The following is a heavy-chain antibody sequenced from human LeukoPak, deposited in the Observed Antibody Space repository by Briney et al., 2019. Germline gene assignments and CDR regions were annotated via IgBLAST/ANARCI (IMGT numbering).Heavy chain of an antibody. CDR3: ARDSSIAVAGPLDY. J-gene: IGHJ4*02. CDR2: IEQDGSEK. Sequence: GGSLRLSCAASGFTFSSYWMSWVRQAPGKGLEWVANIEQDGSEKYYVDSVKGRFTISRDNAKNSLYLQMNSLRAEDTAVYYCARDSSIAVAGPLDYWGQGTLVTVSS. CDR1: GFTFSSYW. V-gene: IGHV3-7*03. D-gene: IGHD6-19*01.